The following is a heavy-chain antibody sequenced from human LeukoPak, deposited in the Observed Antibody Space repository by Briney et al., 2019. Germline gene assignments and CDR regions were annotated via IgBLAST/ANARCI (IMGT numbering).Heavy chain of an antibody. J-gene: IGHJ4*02. CDR3: AKDLSGSSPY. CDR1: GFTFSSYG. D-gene: IGHD6-13*01. CDR2: ISYDGSNK. V-gene: IGHV3-30*18. Sequence: GGSLRLSCAASGFTFSSYGMHWVRQAPGKGLEWVAVISYDGSNKYYADSVKGRFTISRDNSKNTLYLQMNSLRAEDTAVYYCAKDLSGSSPYWGQGTLVTVSS.